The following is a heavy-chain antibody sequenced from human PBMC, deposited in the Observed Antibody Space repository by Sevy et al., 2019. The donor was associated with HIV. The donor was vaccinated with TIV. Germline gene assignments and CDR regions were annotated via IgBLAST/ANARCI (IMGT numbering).Heavy chain of an antibody. J-gene: IGHJ4*02. V-gene: IGHV3-21*01. CDR1: GFTFSSYR. CDR3: ARAVLEISTWRSDY. CDR2: ISSTSAYL. D-gene: IGHD1-1*01. Sequence: GSLRLSCAASGFTFSSYRMTWVRQAPGKGLEWGSCISSTSAYLNYADSVKGRFTISRDNAKNLLYLQMDSLRAEDTAVYYCARAVLEISTWRSDYWGQGTLVTVSS.